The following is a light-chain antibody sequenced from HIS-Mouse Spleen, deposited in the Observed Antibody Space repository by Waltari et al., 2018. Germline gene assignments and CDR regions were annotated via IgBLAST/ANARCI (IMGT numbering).Light chain of an antibody. J-gene: IGLJ2*01. V-gene: IGLV2-14*03. CDR3: SSYTSSSTGV. Sequence: QSALTQPASVSGSPGQSITISCTGTSSDVGGYHYVSWYQQHPGKAPNLMIYDVSNRPSGVSNRFSGSKSGNTASLTISGLQAEDEADYYCSSYTSSSTGVFGGGTKLTVL. CDR1: SSDVGGYHY. CDR2: DVS.